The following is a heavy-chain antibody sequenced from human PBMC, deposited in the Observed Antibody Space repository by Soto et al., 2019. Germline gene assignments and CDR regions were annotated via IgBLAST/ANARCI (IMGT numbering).Heavy chain of an antibody. V-gene: IGHV4-4*02. J-gene: IGHJ4*02. Sequence: SETLSLTCTISGGSISSRNWWSWVRQSPGKGLEWIGEIYESGGINYSPSLTSRLTISIDKSKNQFSLKLNYVTAADTAVYYCARSGEYHSGWYNFWGQGTLVTVSS. D-gene: IGHD6-19*01. CDR2: IYESGGI. CDR1: GGSISSRNW. CDR3: ARSGEYHSGWYNF.